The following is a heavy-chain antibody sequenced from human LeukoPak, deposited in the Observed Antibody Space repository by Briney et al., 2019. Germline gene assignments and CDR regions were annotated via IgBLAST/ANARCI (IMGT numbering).Heavy chain of an antibody. Sequence: PGGSLRLSCAASGFTFSSYAMSWVRQAPGKGLEWVSAISGSGGSTYYADSVKGRFTISRDNSKNTLYLQMNSLRAEDTAVYYCAKGALFYGEVPTAFDIWGQGTMVTVSS. CDR3: AKGALFYGEVPTAFDI. V-gene: IGHV3-23*01. CDR2: ISGSGGST. J-gene: IGHJ3*02. D-gene: IGHD4-17*01. CDR1: GFTFSSYA.